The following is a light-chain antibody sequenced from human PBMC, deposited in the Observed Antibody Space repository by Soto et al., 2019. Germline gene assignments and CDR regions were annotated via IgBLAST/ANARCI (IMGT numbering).Light chain of an antibody. CDR3: QQHSSWPPLT. J-gene: IGKJ4*01. Sequence: EIVLTQSPATLSLSPGERATLSCWASQSVSSSLAWYQQKPGRAPRLLIYDASTRATGIPARFSASGSGTDFTLTISGIEAEDIAVYYCQQHSSWPPLTFGGGTKVEIQ. CDR1: QSVSSS. V-gene: IGKV3-11*01. CDR2: DAS.